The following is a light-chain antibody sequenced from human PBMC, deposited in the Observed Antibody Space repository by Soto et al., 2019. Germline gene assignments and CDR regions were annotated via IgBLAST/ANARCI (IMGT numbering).Light chain of an antibody. Sequence: EIVLTQSPATLSLSPGERATLSCRASQSVRSELAWYQQKPGQGPRLLIYGASTRPTGIPAKISGSGSGTEFTLTISSLQPEDSAVYFCQQYNNWPPTFGRGTKVDIK. CDR3: QQYNNWPPT. CDR2: GAS. CDR1: QSVRSE. V-gene: IGKV3-15*01. J-gene: IGKJ1*01.